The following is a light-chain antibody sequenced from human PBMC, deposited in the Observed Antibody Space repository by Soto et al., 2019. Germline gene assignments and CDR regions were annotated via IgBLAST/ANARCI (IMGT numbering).Light chain of an antibody. CDR1: QSVSSSY. J-gene: IGKJ1*01. CDR3: EQYGSSPRT. Sequence: EIVLTHSPGTLSLSPWERATLSCRASQSVSSSYLAWYQQKPGQAPRLLIYGASSRATGIPDRFSGSRSGTDFTLTISSLEPEDFAVYYCEQYGSSPRTFGQGTKVDIK. CDR2: GAS. V-gene: IGKV3-20*01.